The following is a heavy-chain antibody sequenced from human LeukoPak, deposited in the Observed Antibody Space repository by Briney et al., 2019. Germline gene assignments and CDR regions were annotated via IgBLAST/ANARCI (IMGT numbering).Heavy chain of an antibody. CDR2: IYTSEST. CDR1: GGSISSSNYY. Sequence: SETLSLTCSVSGGSISSSNYYWRWIRQPAGKGLEWIGRIYTSESTNYNPSLKSRVTISVDTSKNQFSLKLSSVTAADTAVYYCAREGQQLVIGRFVRAFDIWGQGTMVTVSS. D-gene: IGHD6-13*01. CDR3: AREGQQLVIGRFVRAFDI. J-gene: IGHJ3*02. V-gene: IGHV4-61*02.